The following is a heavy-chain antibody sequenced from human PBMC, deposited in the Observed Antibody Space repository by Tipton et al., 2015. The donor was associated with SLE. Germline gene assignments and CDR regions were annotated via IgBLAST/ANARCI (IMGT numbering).Heavy chain of an antibody. J-gene: IGHJ4*02. CDR2: IYSGGST. D-gene: IGHD2-15*01. Sequence: SLRLSCLGSGFTFGDYAMSWVRQAPRKGLEWVSVIYSGGSTYYADSVKGRFTISRHNSKNTLYLQMNSLRAEDTAVYYCAVCSGGSCYSGYFDYWGQGTLVTVSS. V-gene: IGHV3-66*02. CDR3: AVCSGGSCYSGYFDY. CDR1: GFTFGDYA.